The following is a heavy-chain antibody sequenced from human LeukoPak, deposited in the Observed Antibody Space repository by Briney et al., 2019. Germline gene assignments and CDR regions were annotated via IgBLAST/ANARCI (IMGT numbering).Heavy chain of an antibody. D-gene: IGHD1-26*01. J-gene: IGHJ3*02. CDR3: ARGLVGLTPHAGVFQI. CDR2: INHSGST. CDR1: GGSFSGYY. V-gene: IGHV4-34*01. Sequence: SETLSLTCAVYGGSFSGYYWSWIRQPPGKGLEWIGKINHSGSTNYNPSLKSRVTISVDTSKNQFSLKLSSVTAADTAVYYCARGLVGLTPHAGVFQIWGQGTKVTVSS.